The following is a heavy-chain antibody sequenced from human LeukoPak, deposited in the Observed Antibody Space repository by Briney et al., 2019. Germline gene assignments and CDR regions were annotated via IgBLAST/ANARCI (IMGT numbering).Heavy chain of an antibody. CDR2: VNNDGSAT. V-gene: IGHV3-74*01. CDR3: TSFFETN. D-gene: IGHD2/OR15-2a*01. CDR1: RFIFTNYW. J-gene: IGHJ4*02. Sequence: GALRLSSAAPRFIFTNYWRHCVREAPGKGLVWVSHVNNDGSATSYADSVKGRFTISRDSAKNTVYLHMNSLRVEDTAVYYCTSFFETNWGQGTLVTVSS.